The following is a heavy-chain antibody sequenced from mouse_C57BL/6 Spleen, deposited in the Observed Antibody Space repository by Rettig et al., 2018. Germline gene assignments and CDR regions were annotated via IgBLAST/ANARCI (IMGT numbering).Heavy chain of an antibody. CDR3: ARSHYYGSSYDY. CDR2: IYPGSGST. J-gene: IGHJ2*01. CDR1: GYTFTSYW. D-gene: IGHD1-1*01. V-gene: IGHV1-55*01. Sequence: ASGYTFTSYWITWVKQRPGQGLEWIGDIYPGSGSTNYNEKFKSKATLTVDTSSSTAYMQLSSLTSEDSAVYYCARSHYYGSSYDYWGQGTTLTVSS.